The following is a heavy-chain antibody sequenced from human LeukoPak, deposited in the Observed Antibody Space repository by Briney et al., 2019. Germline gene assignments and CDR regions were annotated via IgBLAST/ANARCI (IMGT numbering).Heavy chain of an antibody. Sequence: GGSLRLSWAASGFTFSSYSMNWVRQAPGKGLEWVAAISTTSGNIYYADSVKGRFTVSRDNSKNSLYLQMNSLRTEDSALYYCARGQRITPPYYFDYWGQGTLVTVSS. V-gene: IGHV3-21*04. CDR1: GFTFSSYS. D-gene: IGHD1-14*01. J-gene: IGHJ4*02. CDR3: ARGQRITPPYYFDY. CDR2: ISTTSGNI.